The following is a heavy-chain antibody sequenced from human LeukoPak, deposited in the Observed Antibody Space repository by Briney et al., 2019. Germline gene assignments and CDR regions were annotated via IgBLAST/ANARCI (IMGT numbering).Heavy chain of an antibody. CDR2: IYSGGST. CDR1: TGSISGFY. V-gene: IGHV4-59*01. D-gene: IGHD4-11*01. CDR3: RRGRDYSTDHRYYYVDV. J-gene: IGHJ6*03. Sequence: PSETLSLTCTVSTGSISGFYWSWIRQPPGKGLEWIGYIYSGGSTNYHPSLKSGVTISVDTSKNKFSLKLTTVIAADTAVYSCRRGRDYSTDHRYYYVDVWGKGTTVTASS.